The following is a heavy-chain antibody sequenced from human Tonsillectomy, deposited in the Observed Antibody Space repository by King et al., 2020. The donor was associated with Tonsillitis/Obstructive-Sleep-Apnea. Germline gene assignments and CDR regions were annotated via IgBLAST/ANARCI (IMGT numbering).Heavy chain of an antibody. CDR1: GFTFSSYD. CDR3: ARGNYRWEVGAPPDY. CDR2: IVTAGDT. D-gene: IGHD1-26*01. Sequence: VQLVESGGGLVQPGGSLRVSCAASGFTFSSYDMHWGRQSTGKGLEWVSAIVTAGDTYYPGSVKGRFTISRENAKNSLYLQMNSLRAGDTAVYYCARGNYRWEVGAPPDYWGQGTLVTVSS. J-gene: IGHJ4*02. V-gene: IGHV3-13*04.